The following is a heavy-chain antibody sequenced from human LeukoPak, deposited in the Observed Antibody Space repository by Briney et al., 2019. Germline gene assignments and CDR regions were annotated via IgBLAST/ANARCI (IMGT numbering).Heavy chain of an antibody. V-gene: IGHV5-51*01. J-gene: IGHJ4*02. D-gene: IGHD2-2*01. CDR2: IYPGDSDT. Sequence: GESLKISCKGSGYSFTSYWIGWVRQMPGKGLEWTGIIYPGDSDTRYSPSFQGQVTISADKSISTAYLQWSSLKASDTAMYYCARGASGGYCSSTSCLHFDYWGQGTLVTVSS. CDR1: GYSFTSYW. CDR3: ARGASGGYCSSTSCLHFDY.